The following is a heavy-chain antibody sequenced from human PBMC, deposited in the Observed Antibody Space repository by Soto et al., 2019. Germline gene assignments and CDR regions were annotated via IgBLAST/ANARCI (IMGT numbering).Heavy chain of an antibody. D-gene: IGHD1-26*01. Sequence: SETLSLTCTVSGASMSSYYWSWIRQPPGKGLEWIGYIYYTGSTNYNPSLKSRVTISVDTSKNQFSLKLSSVTAADTAVYYCVKGGSSKFAPGGQGTLVTVSS. CDR1: GASMSSYY. CDR2: IYYTGST. V-gene: IGHV4-59*01. CDR3: VKGGSSKFAP. J-gene: IGHJ5*02.